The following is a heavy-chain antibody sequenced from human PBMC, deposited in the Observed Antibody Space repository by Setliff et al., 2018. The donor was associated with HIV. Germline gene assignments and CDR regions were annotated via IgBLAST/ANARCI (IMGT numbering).Heavy chain of an antibody. CDR1: GGSISSYY. Sequence: PSETLSLTCTVSGGSISSYYWSWIRQPAGKGLEWIGHIYISGSTNYNPSFNSRVTMSVDTSKNQFSLRLTSVTAADTAVYYCARGAELLWFGELHNIPYFDYWGQGTLVTVSS. V-gene: IGHV4-4*07. J-gene: IGHJ4*02. CDR3: ARGAELLWFGELHNIPYFDY. CDR2: IYISGST. D-gene: IGHD3-10*01.